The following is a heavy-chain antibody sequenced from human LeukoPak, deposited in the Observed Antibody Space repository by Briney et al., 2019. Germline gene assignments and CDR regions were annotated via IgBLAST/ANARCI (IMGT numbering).Heavy chain of an antibody. V-gene: IGHV3-30-3*01. CDR3: ASYSSSPYSLDY. D-gene: IGHD6-6*01. CDR1: GFTFSSYA. J-gene: IGHJ4*02. Sequence: GGSLRLSCAASGFTFSSYAMHWVRQAPGKGLEWVAVISYDGSSKYYADSVKGRFTISRDNSKNTLYLQMNSLRAEDTAVYYCASYSSSPYSLDYWGQGTLVTVSS. CDR2: ISYDGSSK.